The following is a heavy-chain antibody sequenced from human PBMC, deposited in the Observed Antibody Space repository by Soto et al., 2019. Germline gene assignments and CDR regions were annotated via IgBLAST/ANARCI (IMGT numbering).Heavy chain of an antibody. CDR1: GGSISSSSYY. J-gene: IGHJ6*02. V-gene: IGHV4-39*07. Sequence: SETLSLTCTVSGGSISSSSYYWGWIRQPPGKGLEWIGSIYYSGSTYYNPSLKSRVTISVDTSKNQFSLKLSSVTAADTAVYYCARGSGSYDYYYGMDVWGQGTTVTVSS. CDR2: IYYSGST. CDR3: ARGSGSYDYYYGMDV. D-gene: IGHD1-26*01.